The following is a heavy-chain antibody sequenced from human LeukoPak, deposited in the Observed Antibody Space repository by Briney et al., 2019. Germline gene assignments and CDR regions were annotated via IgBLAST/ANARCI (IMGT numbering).Heavy chain of an antibody. V-gene: IGHV1-69*13. CDR3: AGSSRDAYDY. Sequence: AASVKVSCKASGGTFSSYAISWVRQAPGQGLEWMGGIIPIFGTANYAQKFQGRVTITADESTSTAYMELSSLRSEDTAVYYCAGSSRDAYDYWGQGTLVTVSS. CDR2: IIPIFGTA. CDR1: GGTFSSYA. J-gene: IGHJ4*02. D-gene: IGHD6-6*01.